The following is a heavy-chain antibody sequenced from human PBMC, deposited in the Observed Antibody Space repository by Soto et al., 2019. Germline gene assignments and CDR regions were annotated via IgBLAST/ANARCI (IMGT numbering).Heavy chain of an antibody. Sequence: QLQLQESGSGLVKPSQTLSLTCAVSGGSISSGGYSWSWIRQPPGKGLEWIGYIYHSGSTYYNPSLKGRVTISVDRSKNQFALRLSSVTAADTAVYYCAAGGGLPRYYWGQGTLVTVSS. CDR1: GGSISSGGYS. J-gene: IGHJ4*02. V-gene: IGHV4-30-2*01. CDR2: IYHSGST. D-gene: IGHD5-12*01. CDR3: AAGGGLPRYY.